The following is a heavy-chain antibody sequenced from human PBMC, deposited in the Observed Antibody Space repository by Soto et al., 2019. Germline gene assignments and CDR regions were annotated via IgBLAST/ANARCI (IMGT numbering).Heavy chain of an antibody. CDR3: ARDKGMAAAGTNYYYYGMDV. CDR1: GDSVSSNSAA. CDR2: TYYRSKWYN. Sequence: PSQTLSLTCAISGDSVSSNSAAWNWIRQSPSRGLEWLGRTYYRSKWYNDYAVSVKSRITINPDTSKNQVSLQLNSVTPEDTAVYYCARDKGMAAAGTNYYYYGMDVWGQGPTVTVSS. V-gene: IGHV6-1*01. D-gene: IGHD6-13*01. J-gene: IGHJ6*02.